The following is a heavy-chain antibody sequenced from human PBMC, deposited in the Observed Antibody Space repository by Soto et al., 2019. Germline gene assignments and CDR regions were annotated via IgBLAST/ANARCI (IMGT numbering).Heavy chain of an antibody. D-gene: IGHD4-17*01. CDR1: GGSISSGGYY. J-gene: IGHJ6*02. CDR2: IYYSGST. Sequence: PSETLSLTCTVSGGSISSGGYYWSWIRQHPGKGLEWIGYIYYSGSTYYNPSLKSRVTISVDTSKNQFSLKLSSVTAADTAMYYWATVTTPYYYYGMDVWGQGTTVTVSS. CDR3: ATVTTPYYYYGMDV. V-gene: IGHV4-31*03.